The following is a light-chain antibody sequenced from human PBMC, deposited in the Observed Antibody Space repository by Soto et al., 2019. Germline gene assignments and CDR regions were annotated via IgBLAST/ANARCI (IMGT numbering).Light chain of an antibody. Sequence: TQSPGTLSLSTGERASLSCRASESVSSSFLTWYQQKPGQAPRLXIYGASTRATGIPASFSGSGSGTEFTLTISSLQSEDFAVYYCQQYNNWPETFGQGTKVDIK. CDR1: ESVSSS. CDR3: QQYNNWPET. J-gene: IGKJ1*01. V-gene: IGKV3-15*01. CDR2: GAS.